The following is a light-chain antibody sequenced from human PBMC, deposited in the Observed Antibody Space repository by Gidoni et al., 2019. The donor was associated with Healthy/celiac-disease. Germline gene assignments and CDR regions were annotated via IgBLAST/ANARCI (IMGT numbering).Light chain of an antibody. CDR1: SSDVGSYNL. CDR2: EGS. V-gene: IGLV2-23*03. Sequence: QSALPQPASVSGSPGQSITISGTGTSSDVGSYNLVSWYQQHPGKAPKLMIYEGSKRPSGVSNRFSGSKSGNTASLTISGLQAEDEADYYCCSYAGSSTFKVFGGGTKLTVL. CDR3: CSYAGSSTFKV. J-gene: IGLJ3*02.